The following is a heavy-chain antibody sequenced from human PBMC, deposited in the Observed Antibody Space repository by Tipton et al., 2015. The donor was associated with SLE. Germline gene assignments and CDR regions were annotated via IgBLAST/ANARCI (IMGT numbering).Heavy chain of an antibody. D-gene: IGHD3-3*01. V-gene: IGHV4-34*01. Sequence: TLSLTCAVYGGSFSGYYWSWIRQPPGKGLEWIGEINHSGSTNYNPPLKSRVTISVDTSKNQFSLKLSSVTAADTAVYYCARAHAPYYDFWSGYYYYFDYWGQGTLVTVSS. CDR3: ARAHAPYYDFWSGYYYYFDY. CDR2: INHSGST. CDR1: GGSFSGYY. J-gene: IGHJ4*02.